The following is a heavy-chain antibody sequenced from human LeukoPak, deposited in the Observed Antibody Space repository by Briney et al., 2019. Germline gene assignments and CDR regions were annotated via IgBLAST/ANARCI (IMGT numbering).Heavy chain of an antibody. CDR2: IYTSGST. CDR3: ASDPVLPAAVLGY. J-gene: IGHJ4*02. CDR1: GGSISSGSYY. V-gene: IGHV4-61*02. Sequence: PSETPSLTCTVSGGSISSGSYYWSWIRQPAGKGLEWIGRIYTSGSTNYNPSLKSRVTISVDTSKNQFSLKLSSVTAADTAVYYCASDPVLPAAVLGYWGQGTLVTVSS. D-gene: IGHD2-2*01.